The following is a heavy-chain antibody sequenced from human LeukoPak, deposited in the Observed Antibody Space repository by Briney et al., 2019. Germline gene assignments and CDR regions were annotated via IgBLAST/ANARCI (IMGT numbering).Heavy chain of an antibody. Sequence: SETLSLTCTVSGGSISSYYWSWIRQPPGKGLEWIGYIYYSGSTNYNPSLKSRVTISVDTSKNQFSLKLSSVTAADTAVHYCAKHSSGYTDFDYWGQGTLVTVSS. CDR1: GGSISSYY. CDR3: AKHSSGYTDFDY. J-gene: IGHJ4*02. V-gene: IGHV4-59*01. CDR2: IYYSGST. D-gene: IGHD3-22*01.